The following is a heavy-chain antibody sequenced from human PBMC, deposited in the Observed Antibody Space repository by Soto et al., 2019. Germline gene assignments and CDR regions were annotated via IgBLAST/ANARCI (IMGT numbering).Heavy chain of an antibody. CDR1: GFTFSSYW. V-gene: IGHV3-74*01. CDR3: ARTGGVTGAARPYYYYGMDV. J-gene: IGHJ6*02. Sequence: GGSLRLSCAASGFTFSSYWMHWVRQAPGKGLVWVSRINSDGSSTSYADSVKGRFTISRDNAKNTLYLQMNSLRAEDTAVYYCARTGGVTGAARPYYYYGMDVWGQGTTVTVSS. CDR2: INSDGSST. D-gene: IGHD6-6*01.